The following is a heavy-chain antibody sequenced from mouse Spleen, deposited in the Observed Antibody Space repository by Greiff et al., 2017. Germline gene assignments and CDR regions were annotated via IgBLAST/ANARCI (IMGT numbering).Heavy chain of an antibody. CDR3: ARDQLLLRTWFAY. CDR2: IWAGGST. D-gene: IGHD1-1*01. Sequence: QVQLQQSGPGLVAPSQSLSITCTVSGFSLTSYGVHWVRQPPGKGLEWLGVIWAGGSTNYNSALMSRLSISKDNSKSQVFLKMNSLQTDDTAMYYCARDQLLLRTWFAYWGQGTLVTVSA. CDR1: GFSLTSYG. V-gene: IGHV2-9*02. J-gene: IGHJ3*01.